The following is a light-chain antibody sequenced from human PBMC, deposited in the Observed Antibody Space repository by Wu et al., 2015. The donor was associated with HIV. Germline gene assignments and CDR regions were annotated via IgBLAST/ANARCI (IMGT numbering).Light chain of an antibody. V-gene: IGKV1-27*01. Sequence: DIQMTQSPSSLSASVGDRVTITCRASQGIDNYLAWYQQAPGGVPKLLIYGASTLQSGVPSRFSGGGSGTDFTLTISSLQPEDVATYYCQKXNTVPWTLAKGTKVEIK. CDR2: GAS. CDR1: QGIDNY. J-gene: IGKJ1*01. CDR3: QKXNTVPWT.